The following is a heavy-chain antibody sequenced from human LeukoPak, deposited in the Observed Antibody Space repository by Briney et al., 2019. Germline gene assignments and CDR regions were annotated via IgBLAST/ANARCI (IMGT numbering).Heavy chain of an antibody. V-gene: IGHV3-66*01. CDR3: AREGGRPGETYFDY. CDR1: GFTVSSNY. D-gene: IGHD7-27*01. CDR2: IYSGGST. J-gene: IGHJ4*02. Sequence: GGSLRLSCAASGFTVSSNYMSWVRQAPGKGPEWVSVIYSGGSTYYADSVKGRFTISRDNSKNTLYLQMNSLRAEDTAVYYCAREGGRPGETYFDYWGQGTLVTVSS.